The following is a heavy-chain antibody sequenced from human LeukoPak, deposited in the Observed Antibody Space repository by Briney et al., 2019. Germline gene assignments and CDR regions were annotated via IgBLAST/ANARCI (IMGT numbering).Heavy chain of an antibody. J-gene: IGHJ3*02. V-gene: IGHV3-48*01. CDR3: ARPPGRTGAFDI. CDR2: ITSSSSII. D-gene: IGHD3-10*01. CDR1: GFTFSSYS. Sequence: GGSLRLSCAGSGFTFSSYSMNWVRQAPGKGLEWVSYITSSSSIIYYADSVKGRFTISRDNSKNTLYLQMNSLRAEDSAVYYCARPPGRTGAFDIWGQGTVVTVSS.